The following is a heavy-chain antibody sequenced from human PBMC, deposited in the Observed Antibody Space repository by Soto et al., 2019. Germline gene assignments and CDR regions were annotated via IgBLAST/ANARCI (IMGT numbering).Heavy chain of an antibody. D-gene: IGHD6-13*01. Sequence: QVQLVQSGAEVKKPGASVKVSCKASGYTFTSYGISWVRQAPGQGLEWMGWISAYNGNTNYAQKLQGRVTMTTDTSTSTPYMELRSLRSDDTAVYYCARDYGLSRQLVIYYYGMDVWGQGTTVTVSS. CDR2: ISAYNGNT. V-gene: IGHV1-18*01. CDR1: GYTFTSYG. J-gene: IGHJ6*02. CDR3: ARDYGLSRQLVIYYYGMDV.